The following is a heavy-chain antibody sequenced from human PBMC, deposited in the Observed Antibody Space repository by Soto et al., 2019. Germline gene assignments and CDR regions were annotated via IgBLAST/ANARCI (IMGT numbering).Heavy chain of an antibody. J-gene: IGHJ6*02. CDR2: IYYSGST. D-gene: IGHD6-6*01. CDR1: GGSISTYY. V-gene: IGHV4-59*01. CDR3: ARRVARPGYYGMDV. Sequence: SETLSLTCTVSGGSISTYYWTWIRQPPGKGLEWIGYIYYSGSTNYNPSLKSRVSISLDMSKSQLSLNLISVTAADTAVYYCARRVARPGYYGMDVWGQGTTVTVSS.